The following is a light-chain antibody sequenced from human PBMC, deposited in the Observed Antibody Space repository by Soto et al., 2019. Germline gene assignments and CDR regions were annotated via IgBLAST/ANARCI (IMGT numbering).Light chain of an antibody. CDR2: DTS. V-gene: IGKV3-20*01. Sequence: EIVLTQSPGTLSLSPGERATLSCRASQTLSNSFIAWYQQKPGQAPRLLIYDTSSRATGVPDRYSASGSGTDFTLTISRLEPEDFAVYHCQQYGSSPITFGQGTRLEIK. J-gene: IGKJ5*01. CDR3: QQYGSSPIT. CDR1: QTLSNSF.